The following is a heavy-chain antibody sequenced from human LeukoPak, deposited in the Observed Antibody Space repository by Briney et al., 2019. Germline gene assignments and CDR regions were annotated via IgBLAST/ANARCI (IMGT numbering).Heavy chain of an antibody. V-gene: IGHV3-7*01. J-gene: IGHJ4*02. Sequence: GGSLRLSCAASGFTFSSYWMSWVRQAPGKGLEWVANINQGGSEKYYVDSVKGRFTISRDNAKNSLYLQMNSLRDEDTAVYYCAREDGWARWGGTRSDYWGQGTLVTVSS. D-gene: IGHD1-1*01. CDR2: INQGGSEK. CDR1: GFTFSSYW. CDR3: AREDGWARWGGTRSDY.